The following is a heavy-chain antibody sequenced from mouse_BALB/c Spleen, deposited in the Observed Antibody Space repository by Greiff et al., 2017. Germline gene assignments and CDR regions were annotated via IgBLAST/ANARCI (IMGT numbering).Heavy chain of an antibody. V-gene: IGHV5-6-5*01. Sequence: VQLKQSGGGLVKPGGSLKLSCAASGFTFSSYAMSWVRQTPEKRLEWVASISSGGSTYYPDSVKGRFTISRDNARNILYLQMSSLRSEDTAMYYCARDYGSPFDYWGQGTTLTVSS. J-gene: IGHJ2*01. CDR3: ARDYGSPFDY. D-gene: IGHD1-1*01. CDR1: GFTFSSYA. CDR2: ISSGGST.